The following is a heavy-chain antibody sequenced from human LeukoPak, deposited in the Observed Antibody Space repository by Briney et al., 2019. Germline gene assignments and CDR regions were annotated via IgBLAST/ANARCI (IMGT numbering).Heavy chain of an antibody. D-gene: IGHD1-1*01. CDR1: GGSISSYY. V-gene: IGHV4-59*12. J-gene: IGHJ5*02. CDR3: ARGRIGTGTRRHWFDP. CDR2: IYYSGST. Sequence: PSETLSLTCTVSGGSISSYYWSWIRQPPGKGLEWIGYIYYSGSTNYNPSLKSRVTISVDTSKNQFSLKLSSVTAADTAVYHCARGRIGTGTRRHWFDPWGQGTLVTVSS.